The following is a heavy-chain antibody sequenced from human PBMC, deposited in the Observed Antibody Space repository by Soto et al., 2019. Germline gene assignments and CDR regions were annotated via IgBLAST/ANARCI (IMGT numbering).Heavy chain of an antibody. J-gene: IGHJ4*02. CDR1: GYPFTSYA. CDR3: AREFGEWLVLDY. V-gene: IGHV1-3*01. Sequence: ASVKVSCKASGYPFTSYAMHWVRQAPGQRLEWMGWINAGNGNTKYSQKFQGRVTITRDTSASTAYMELSSLRSEDTAVYYCAREFGEWLVLDYWGQGTLVTVSS. D-gene: IGHD6-19*01. CDR2: INAGNGNT.